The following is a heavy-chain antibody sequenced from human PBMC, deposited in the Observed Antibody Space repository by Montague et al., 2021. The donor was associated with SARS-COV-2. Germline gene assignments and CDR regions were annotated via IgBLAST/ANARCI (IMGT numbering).Heavy chain of an antibody. V-gene: IGHV2-5*02. CDR3: AHVGMACSGGSCYPKIKDWYFDH. D-gene: IGHD2-15*01. CDR2: IYWDDDK. Sequence: PALVKPTQTLTLTCTFSGFSLSTSGVGVGWIRQPPGKALEWLALIYWDDDKRYSPSLKSRPTITKDTSKNQVVLTMTNMDPVDTATYYCAHVGMACSGGSCYPKIKDWYFDHWGRGTLVTVSS. CDR1: GFSLSTSGVG. J-gene: IGHJ2*01.